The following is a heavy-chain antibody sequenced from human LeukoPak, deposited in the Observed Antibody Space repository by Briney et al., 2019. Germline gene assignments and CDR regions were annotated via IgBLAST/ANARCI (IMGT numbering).Heavy chain of an antibody. Sequence: GSLRLSCSASPFSVDSSYMSWVRQTPGKGLEWVSVIYTNGKDYYAESAKGRFTISRDISKNSLGLQMNRLRVDDTAVYYCARDSPTNGIDSWGQGTLVIVSS. CDR3: ARDSPTNGIDS. V-gene: IGHV3-53*01. D-gene: IGHD2-8*01. CDR1: PFSVDSSY. J-gene: IGHJ5*01. CDR2: IYTNGKD.